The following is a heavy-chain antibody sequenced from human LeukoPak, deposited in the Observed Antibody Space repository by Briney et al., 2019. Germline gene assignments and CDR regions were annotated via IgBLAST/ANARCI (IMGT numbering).Heavy chain of an antibody. CDR1: GFTFSSYE. CDR3: ASDPGYDYVWGSYRSFDY. V-gene: IGHV3-48*03. D-gene: IGHD3-16*02. J-gene: IGHJ4*02. Sequence: GGSLRLSCAASGFTFSSYEMNWVRQAPGKGLEWVAYISSSGSTIYYADSVKGRFTISRDNAKNSLYLQMNSLRAEDTAVYYCASDPGYDYVWGSYRSFDYWGQGTLVTVSS. CDR2: ISSSGSTI.